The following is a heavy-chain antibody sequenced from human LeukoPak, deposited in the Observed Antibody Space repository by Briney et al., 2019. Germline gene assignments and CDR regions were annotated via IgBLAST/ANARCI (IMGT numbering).Heavy chain of an antibody. CDR3: ATIIYYDSSGLDY. J-gene: IGHJ4*02. D-gene: IGHD3-22*01. Sequence: GGSLRLSCAASGFTLSNYWMHWVRQAPGKGLVWVSRINSGGSSTSYADSVKGRFTISRDNAKNTLYLQMNSLGAEDTAVYYCATIIYYDSSGLDYWGQGTLVTVSS. CDR2: INSGGSST. CDR1: GFTLSNYW. V-gene: IGHV3-74*01.